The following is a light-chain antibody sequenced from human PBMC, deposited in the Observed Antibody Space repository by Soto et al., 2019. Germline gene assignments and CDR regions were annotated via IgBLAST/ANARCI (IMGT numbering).Light chain of an antibody. Sequence: DIQMTQSPSSLSASVGDRVTITCRASQGISNYLAWYQQQPGKVPKLLIYVASTLQSGVPSRFSGSGSGTXXTLXIXSXQPEDVATYYCQKYNSAPWTCGQGTKVEIK. J-gene: IGKJ1*01. CDR3: QKYNSAPWT. CDR1: QGISNY. V-gene: IGKV1-27*01. CDR2: VAS.